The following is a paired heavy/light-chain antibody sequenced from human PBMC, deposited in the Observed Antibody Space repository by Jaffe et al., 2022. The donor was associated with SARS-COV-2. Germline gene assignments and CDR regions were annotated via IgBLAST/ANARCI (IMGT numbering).Light chain of an antibody. CDR1: QGISNY. J-gene: IGKJ2*01. Sequence: DIQMTQSPSSLSASIGDRVTITCRASQGISNYLAWFQQKPGKAPKSLIYGASTLQSGVPSKFSGSGSGTDFTLTISSLQPEDFATYYCQQYHSYPPTFGQGTKLEIK. CDR3: QQYHSYPPT. V-gene: IGKV1-16*02. CDR2: GAS.
Heavy chain of an antibody. D-gene: IGHD2-15*01. V-gene: IGHV3-30*18. CDR2: ISSDGTKK. J-gene: IGHJ4*02. CDR3: AKRGHCSDLACSVDY. Sequence: QVQLVESGGDVVQPGTSLILSCAASGFTFSSFGMYWVRQGPGKGLEWVALISSDGTKKLYRDSVMGRFIISRDNSKNTLYLQMSSLRADDTAVYYCAKRGHCSDLACSVDYWGQGTLVTVSS. CDR1: GFTFSSFG.